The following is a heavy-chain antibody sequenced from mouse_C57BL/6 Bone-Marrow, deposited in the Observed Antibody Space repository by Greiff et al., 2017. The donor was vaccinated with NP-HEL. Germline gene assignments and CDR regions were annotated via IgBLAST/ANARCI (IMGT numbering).Heavy chain of an antibody. CDR1: GYTFTSYW. CDR3: TRKNFFITTVVAMYFDV. CDR2: IYPGNSDT. J-gene: IGHJ1*03. D-gene: IGHD1-1*01. Sequence: EVQLQQSGTVLARPGASVKMSCKTSGYTFTSYWMHWVKQRPGQGLEWIGAIYPGNSDTSYNQKFKGKAKLTAVTSASTAYMELSSLTNEDSAVYYCTRKNFFITTVVAMYFDVWGTGTTVTVSS. V-gene: IGHV1-5*01.